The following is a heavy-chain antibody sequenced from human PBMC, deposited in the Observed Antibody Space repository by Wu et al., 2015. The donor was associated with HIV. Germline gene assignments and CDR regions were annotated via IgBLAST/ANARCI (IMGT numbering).Heavy chain of an antibody. J-gene: IGHJ4*02. CDR2: INPKTGVT. CDR3: ARGHKGYYDSSGFDY. D-gene: IGHD3-22*01. V-gene: IGHV1-2*02. Sequence: QVQLVQSGAEMKKFGASVRVSCKATGYTFSDYYIHWVRQAPGQGLEWMGWINPKTGVTNYAQKFQGSVTMTRDTSVTTAYIQLTWLSSDDTAVYYCARGHKGYYDSSGFDYWGQGTLVTVSS. CDR1: GYTFSDYY.